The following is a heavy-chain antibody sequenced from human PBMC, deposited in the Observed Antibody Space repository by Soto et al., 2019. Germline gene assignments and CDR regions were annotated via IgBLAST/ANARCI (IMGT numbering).Heavy chain of an antibody. J-gene: IGHJ3*02. CDR2: ISSSSSTI. CDR1: GFTFSSYS. D-gene: IGHD3-3*01. Sequence: GGSLRLSCAASGFTFSSYSRNWVRQAPGKGLEWVSYISSSSSTIYYADSVKGRFTISRDNAKNSLYLQMNSLRDEDTAVYYCARDHRITKKYDAFDIWGQGTMVTVSS. V-gene: IGHV3-48*02. CDR3: ARDHRITKKYDAFDI.